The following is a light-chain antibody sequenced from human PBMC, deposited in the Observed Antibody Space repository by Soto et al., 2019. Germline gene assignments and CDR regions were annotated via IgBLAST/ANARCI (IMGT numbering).Light chain of an antibody. Sequence: EIVLTQSPGTLSLSPWERATLSCRASQSVSSSYLAWYQQKPGQAPRLLIYAASTGATGIPARFSGSGSGSDFTLTISSLQSEDFAVYYCQQYNSRPLTFGPGTRWIS. J-gene: IGKJ3*01. CDR2: AAS. V-gene: IGKV3-15*01. CDR3: QQYNSRPLT. CDR1: QSVSSSY.